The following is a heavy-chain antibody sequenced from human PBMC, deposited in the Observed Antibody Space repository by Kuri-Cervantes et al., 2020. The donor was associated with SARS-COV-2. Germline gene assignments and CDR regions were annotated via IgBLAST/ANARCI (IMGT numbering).Heavy chain of an antibody. D-gene: IGHD2-2*01. V-gene: IGHV3-23*01. Sequence: GESLKISCAASGFTFSSYAMSWVRQAPGKGLEWVSAISGSGGSTYYADSVKGRFTISRDSSKNTLYLQMNSLRAEDTAVYYCAKGDIVVVPAAISPYYYGMDVWGQGTTVTVSS. CDR2: ISGSGGST. CDR1: GFTFSSYA. CDR3: AKGDIVVVPAAISPYYYGMDV. J-gene: IGHJ6*02.